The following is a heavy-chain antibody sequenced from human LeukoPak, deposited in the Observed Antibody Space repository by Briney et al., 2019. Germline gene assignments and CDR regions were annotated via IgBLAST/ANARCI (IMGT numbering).Heavy chain of an antibody. D-gene: IGHD6-13*01. CDR3: ARSGVGIAAAGFEY. CDR2: IIPILGTT. Sequence: VASVKVSCKASGGTLSSYAISWVRQAPGQGLGWMGGIIPILGTTNYAQRFQGRVTITTDESTSTAYMELSSLRSEDTAVYYCARSGVGIAAAGFEYWGQGTLVTVSS. CDR1: GGTLSSYA. J-gene: IGHJ4*02. V-gene: IGHV1-69*05.